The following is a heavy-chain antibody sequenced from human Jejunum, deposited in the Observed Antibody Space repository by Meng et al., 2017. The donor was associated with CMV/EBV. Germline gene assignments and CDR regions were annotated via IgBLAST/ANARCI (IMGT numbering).Heavy chain of an antibody. CDR2: INSDGTIT. CDR1: GFTLRDYY. J-gene: IGHJ4*02. V-gene: IGHV3-74*01. D-gene: IGHD3-3*01. Sequence: GFTLRDYYMHWVRQAPGKGLLWVSRINSDGTITYYADSVEGRFTISRDNTKNTLYLQMNSLRAEDTATYFCARGGYDFWTDYFHYWGQGTLVTVSS. CDR3: ARGGYDFWTDYFHY.